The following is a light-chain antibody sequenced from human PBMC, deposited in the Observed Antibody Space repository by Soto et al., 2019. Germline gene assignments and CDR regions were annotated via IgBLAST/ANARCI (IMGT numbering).Light chain of an antibody. CDR2: EVS. V-gene: IGLV2-14*01. J-gene: IGLJ1*01. CDR3: SSYTSSSIDYV. CDR1: SRDVGGYNY. Sequence: QSALTQPASVSGSTGQSITISCTGTSRDVGGYNYVSWYQQHPGKAPKLLIYEVSNRPSGVSNRFSGSKSGNTAYLTISGLQAEDYADYYCSSYTSSSIDYVFGTGTKLTVL.